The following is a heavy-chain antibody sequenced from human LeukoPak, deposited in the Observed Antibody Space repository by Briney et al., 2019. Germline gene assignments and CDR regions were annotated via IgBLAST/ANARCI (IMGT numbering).Heavy chain of an antibody. CDR2: IYPGDSDV. CDR1: GYSFSNNW. D-gene: IGHD6-13*01. Sequence: GESLKISCKGSGYSFSNNWIGWVRQMPGKGLEWMGIIYPGDSDVRYSPSFQGQVTISADKSISTAYLQWSSLQASDTAMYYCARQGYNSTWDRYLAYWGQGTQVTVSS. CDR3: ARQGYNSTWDRYLAY. V-gene: IGHV5-51*01. J-gene: IGHJ4*02.